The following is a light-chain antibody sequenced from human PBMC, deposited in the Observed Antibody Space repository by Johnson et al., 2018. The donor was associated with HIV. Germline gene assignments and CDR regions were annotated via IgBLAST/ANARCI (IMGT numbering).Light chain of an antibody. J-gene: IGLJ1*01. V-gene: IGLV1-51*02. CDR1: SSTIGNNF. Sequence: QPVLTQPPSVSAAPGQKVTISCSGSSSTIGNNFVSWYQVLPGKAPKLLIYKDNERPSGIPDRFSGSKSGPLATLAITGLQPGDEADYYCGTWATSPSGGGVFGTGTKVTVL. CDR2: KDN. CDR3: GTWATSPSGGGV.